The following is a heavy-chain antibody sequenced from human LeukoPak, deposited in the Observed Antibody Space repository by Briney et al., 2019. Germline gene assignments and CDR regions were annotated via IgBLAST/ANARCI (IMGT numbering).Heavy chain of an antibody. Sequence: PGGSLRLSCTASGFTFGDYATSWFRQAPGKGLEWVGFIRSKAYGGTTEYAASMKGRFTISRDDSKSIAYLQMNSLKTEDTAVYYCTRAGGTDYYYDSSGYYYGNYWGQGTLVTVSS. CDR3: TRAGGTDYYYDSSGYYYGNY. D-gene: IGHD3-22*01. V-gene: IGHV3-49*03. J-gene: IGHJ4*02. CDR2: IRSKAYGGTT. CDR1: GFTFGDYA.